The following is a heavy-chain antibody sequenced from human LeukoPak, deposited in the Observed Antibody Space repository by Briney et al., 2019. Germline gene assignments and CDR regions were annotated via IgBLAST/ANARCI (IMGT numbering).Heavy chain of an antibody. J-gene: IGHJ4*02. D-gene: IGHD5-12*01. CDR1: GYTFSSYD. CDR2: MNPNSGNT. V-gene: IGHV1-8*01. Sequence: ASVKVSCKASGYTFSSYDINWVRQATGQGLEWMGWMNPNSGNTGFAQKFQGRVTVTRNTSITTAYMELSSLRSEDTAVYYCARGTWLRPFDYWGQGTLVTVSS. CDR3: ARGTWLRPFDY.